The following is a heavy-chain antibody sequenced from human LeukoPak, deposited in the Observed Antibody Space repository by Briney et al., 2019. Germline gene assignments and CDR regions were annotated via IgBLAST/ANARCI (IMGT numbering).Heavy chain of an antibody. CDR3: ARGSSGWYSHLGY. D-gene: IGHD6-19*01. CDR2: IYYSGST. Sequence: PSETLSLTCTVSGGSISSGGYNWIRIRQPPGKGLEWIGYIYYSGSTNYNPSLKSRVTISLDTSKNQFSLKLSSVTAADTAVYYCARGSSGWYSHLGYWGQGTLVTVSS. CDR1: GGSISSGGYN. V-gene: IGHV4-61*08. J-gene: IGHJ4*02.